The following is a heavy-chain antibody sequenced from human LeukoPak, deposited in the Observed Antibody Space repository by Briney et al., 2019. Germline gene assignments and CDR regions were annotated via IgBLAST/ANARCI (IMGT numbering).Heavy chain of an antibody. D-gene: IGHD3-3*01. J-gene: IGHJ4*02. CDR2: INWNGGST. CDR1: GFTFDNCA. CDR3: ARVKGSGYRNSIDY. Sequence: PGGSQRLSCAASGFTFDNCAMNWVWQAQPPGQELVSGINWNGGSTYYRDSVKGRFTISRDNAKNSLYLQMNSLRAEDTALYYCARVKGSGYRNSIDYWGQGTLVTVSS. V-gene: IGHV3-20*04.